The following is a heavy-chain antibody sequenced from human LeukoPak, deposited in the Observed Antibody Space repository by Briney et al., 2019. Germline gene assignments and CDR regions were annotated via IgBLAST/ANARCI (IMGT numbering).Heavy chain of an antibody. J-gene: IGHJ4*02. CDR2: IWYGGSNK. D-gene: IGHD2-2*01. CDR3: AKDAGVPAAYDY. CDR1: GFTFSSYG. Sequence: GGSLRLSCAASGFTFSSYGMHWVRQAPGKGLEWVAVIWYGGSNKYYADSVKGRFTISRDNSKNTLYLQMNSLRAEDTAVYYCAKDAGVPAAYDYWGQGTLVTVSS. V-gene: IGHV3-33*06.